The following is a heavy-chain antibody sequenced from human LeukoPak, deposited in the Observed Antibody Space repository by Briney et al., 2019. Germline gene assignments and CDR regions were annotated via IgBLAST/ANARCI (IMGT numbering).Heavy chain of an antibody. CDR1: GFIFSSYG. Sequence: PGLSLRLSCAASGFIFSSYGMHWVRQAPGKGLEWVAVIWYDGSIKYYADSVKGRFTFSRDNSKNTLSLQMNSLRADDTAVYYCARDPAAASRGFGMDVWGQGTTVTVSS. J-gene: IGHJ6*02. CDR3: ARDPAAASRGFGMDV. D-gene: IGHD2-15*01. CDR2: IWYDGSIK. V-gene: IGHV3-33*01.